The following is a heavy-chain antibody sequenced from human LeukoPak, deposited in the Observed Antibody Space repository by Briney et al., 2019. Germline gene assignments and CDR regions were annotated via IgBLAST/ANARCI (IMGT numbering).Heavy chain of an antibody. CDR3: ATSWGSGSYVCLDV. Sequence: VSVKVSCKASGYTFTSYDINWVRQATGQGLEWMGWMNPNSGNTGYAQKFQGRVTMTRNTSISTAYMELSSLRSEDTAVYYCATSWGSGSYVCLDVWGKGTTVTVSS. V-gene: IGHV1-8*01. D-gene: IGHD1-26*01. J-gene: IGHJ6*04. CDR1: GYTFTSYD. CDR2: MNPNSGNT.